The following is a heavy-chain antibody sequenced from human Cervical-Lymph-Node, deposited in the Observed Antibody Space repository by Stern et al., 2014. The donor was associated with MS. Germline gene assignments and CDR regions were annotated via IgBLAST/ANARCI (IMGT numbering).Heavy chain of an antibody. CDR2: IYYSGET. Sequence: QVQLQESGPGLVKPSETLSLTCTVSGGSIISSSYYWDWVRQTPGKGLDWIGTIYYSGETCYQPSLQSRVTITIDTSKNQFSLKLQSVTVADRAVYYCARRAGGYQYYYGMDVWGQGTTVTVSS. D-gene: IGHD5-12*01. CDR1: GGSIISSSYY. CDR3: ARRAGGYQYYYGMDV. V-gene: IGHV4-39*01. J-gene: IGHJ6*02.